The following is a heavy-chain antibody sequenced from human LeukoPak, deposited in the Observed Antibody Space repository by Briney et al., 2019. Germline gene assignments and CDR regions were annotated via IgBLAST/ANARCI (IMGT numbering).Heavy chain of an antibody. V-gene: IGHV3-74*01. D-gene: IGHD6-13*01. CDR2: INSDGSST. CDR3: ARIASHSSSWYDGGS. Sequence: GGSLRLSCAGSGFTLSSYWMHWVRQAPGKGLVWVSRINSDGSSTTYADSVKGRFTISRDNAKNTLYLQMNSLRAEDTGVYYCARIASHSSSWYDGGSWGQGTLVTVSS. J-gene: IGHJ5*02. CDR1: GFTLSSYW.